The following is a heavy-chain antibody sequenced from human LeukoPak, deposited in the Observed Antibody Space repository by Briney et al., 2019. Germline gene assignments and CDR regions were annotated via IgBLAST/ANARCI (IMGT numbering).Heavy chain of an antibody. CDR1: GFTFTSSA. V-gene: IGHV1-58*02. D-gene: IGHD1-26*01. J-gene: IGHJ6*02. Sequence: SVKVSCKASGFTFTSSAMQWVRQARGQRLEWIGWIVVGSGNTNYAQKFQERVTITRDMSTSTAYMELSSLRSEDTAVYYCAAGPNGTAGMDVWGQGTTVTVSS. CDR3: AAGPNGTAGMDV. CDR2: IVVGSGNT.